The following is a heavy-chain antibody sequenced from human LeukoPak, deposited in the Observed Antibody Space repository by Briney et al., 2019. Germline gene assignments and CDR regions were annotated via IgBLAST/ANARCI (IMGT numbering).Heavy chain of an antibody. CDR3: AKDLRAYSYGHDGFDV. V-gene: IGHV3-30*02. CDR1: GFTFSNYG. Sequence: GGSLRLSCAASGFTFSNYGMHWVRQAPGKGLEWVAFMRYDGSNKYYADFVKGRFTISRDNSKNTLYLQMNSPRAEDTAVYYCAKDLRAYSYGHDGFDVWGQGTMVTVSS. D-gene: IGHD5-18*01. CDR2: MRYDGSNK. J-gene: IGHJ3*01.